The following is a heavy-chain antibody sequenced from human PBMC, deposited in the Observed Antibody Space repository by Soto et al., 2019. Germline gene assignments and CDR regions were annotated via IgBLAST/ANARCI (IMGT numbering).Heavy chain of an antibody. J-gene: IGHJ4*02. Sequence: QVQLVESGGGVVQPGRSLRLSCAASGFPFTSYGMHWVREGPDKGLEWVAIISYDGSDKYYADAVKGRFTISRDNSENPVYLQMNCLKPEDTSLYYCVRGQYYFDYRGQGTLVIVSS. CDR2: ISYDGSDK. CDR1: GFPFTSYG. CDR3: VRGQYYFDY. V-gene: IGHV3-30*03.